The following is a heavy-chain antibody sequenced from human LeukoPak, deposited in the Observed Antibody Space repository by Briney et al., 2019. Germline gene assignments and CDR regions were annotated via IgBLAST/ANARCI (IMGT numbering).Heavy chain of an antibody. CDR2: IVFDGSSK. CDR3: ARVSPIVGALHL. V-gene: IGHV3-30-3*01. J-gene: IGHJ3*01. CDR1: GFTFSDYA. D-gene: IGHD3-22*01. Sequence: PGGSLRLSCAASGFTFSDYAMHWARHAPGKGLEWVAVIVFDGSSKYYAGSVEGRFTISRDNSKNTLYLQMNSLRAEDTAVYFCARVSPIVGALHLWGQGTMVTVSS.